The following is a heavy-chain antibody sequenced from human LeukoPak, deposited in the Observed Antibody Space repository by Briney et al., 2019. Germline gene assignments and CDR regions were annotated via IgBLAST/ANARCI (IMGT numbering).Heavy chain of an antibody. Sequence: PGGSLRLSCAASGFTFSSYAMHWVRQAPGKGLEWVAVISYDGSNKYYADSVKGRFTISRDNSKNTLYLQMNSLRAEDTAVYYCARGRDIVATITYYYYGMDVWGQGTTVTVSS. J-gene: IGHJ6*02. V-gene: IGHV3-30-3*01. D-gene: IGHD5-12*01. CDR1: GFTFSSYA. CDR2: ISYDGSNK. CDR3: ARGRDIVATITYYYYGMDV.